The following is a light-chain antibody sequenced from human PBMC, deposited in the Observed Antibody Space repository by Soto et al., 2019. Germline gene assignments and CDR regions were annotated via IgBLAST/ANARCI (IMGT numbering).Light chain of an antibody. CDR1: QSVSSSY. CDR3: QQYGSSPWT. CDR2: GAS. J-gene: IGKJ1*01. Sequence: IVLTQSPGTLSLSTGERATLSCRASQSVSSSYLAWYQQKPGQAPRLLIYGASSRATGIPDRFSGSGSGTDFTLTISRLEPEDFAVYYCQQYGSSPWTFGQVTKVDIK. V-gene: IGKV3-20*01.